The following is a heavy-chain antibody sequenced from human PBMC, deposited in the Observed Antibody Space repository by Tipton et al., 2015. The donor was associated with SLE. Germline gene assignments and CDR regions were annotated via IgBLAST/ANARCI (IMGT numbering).Heavy chain of an antibody. CDR2: ISYSGSP. J-gene: IGHJ4*02. V-gene: IGHV4-39*07. CDR3: ARDRGGLGSINRGIDY. CDR1: GGSISSSNYY. D-gene: IGHD3-10*01. Sequence: TLSLTCTVSGGSISSSNYYWGWIRQPPGKGLEWIGSISYSGSPYYNPSLKSRVTISLGTSKNQIYLKLTSVTAADTAVYYCARDRGGLGSINRGIDYWGQGTLVTVS.